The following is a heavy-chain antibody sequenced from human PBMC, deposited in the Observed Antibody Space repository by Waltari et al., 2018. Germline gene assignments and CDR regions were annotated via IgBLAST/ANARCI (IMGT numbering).Heavy chain of an antibody. D-gene: IGHD3-16*01. CDR2: INPSGGST. CDR3: ARDLGVWGP. V-gene: IGHV1-46*03. Sequence: VPLVLSLAEAKKPGAPVTASCMASGSTCTGSYWPWVRQAPGLGLEWMGIINPSGGSTSYAQKVQGRVTMTRDTSTSTVYMELSSLRSEDTAVYYCARDLGVWGPWGQGTLVTVSS. J-gene: IGHJ5*02. CDR1: GSTCTGSY.